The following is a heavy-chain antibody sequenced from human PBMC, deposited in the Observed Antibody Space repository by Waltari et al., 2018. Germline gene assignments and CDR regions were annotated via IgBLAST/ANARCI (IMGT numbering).Heavy chain of an antibody. J-gene: IGHJ5*02. CDR1: GGSLRTQF. V-gene: IGHV4-59*11. D-gene: IGHD3-10*01. CDR3: ARASYGSGSSWFDP. CDR2: IYSSGST. Sequence: QVQLQESGPGLVKPSETLSLICSVSGGSLRTQFWGWIRQPPGKTLEWIGNIYSSGSTNYNPSLTSRVTISLDMSKNQFSLKLRSVSAADTAVYYCARASYGSGSSWFDPWGQGNLVTVSS.